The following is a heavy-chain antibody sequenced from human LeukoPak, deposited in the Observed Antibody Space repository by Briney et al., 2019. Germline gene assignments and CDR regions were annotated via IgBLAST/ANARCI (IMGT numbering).Heavy chain of an antibody. CDR1: GFTFSSYS. Sequence: PGGSLRLSCAASGFTFSSYSMNWVRQAPGKGLEWVSSISSSSSYIYYADSAKGRFTISRDNAKNSLYLRMNSLRAEDTAVYYCASYSGSYSDYWGQGTLVTVSS. CDR2: ISSSSSYI. J-gene: IGHJ4*02. V-gene: IGHV3-21*01. D-gene: IGHD1-26*01. CDR3: ASYSGSYSDY.